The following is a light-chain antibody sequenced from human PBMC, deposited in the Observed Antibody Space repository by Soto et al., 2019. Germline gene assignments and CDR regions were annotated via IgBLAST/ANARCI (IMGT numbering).Light chain of an antibody. V-gene: IGLV2-14*01. CDR1: SNDVGSYDF. Sequence: LAQPASVSGSPGQSITISCTGTSNDVGSYDFVSWYQQQPGKAPKLLIYEVSNRPSGVSHRFSGSKSDNTASLTISGLQPEDEADYYCSSSTTFTTLVFGPGTKVTV. CDR2: EVS. CDR3: SSSTTFTTLV. J-gene: IGLJ1*01.